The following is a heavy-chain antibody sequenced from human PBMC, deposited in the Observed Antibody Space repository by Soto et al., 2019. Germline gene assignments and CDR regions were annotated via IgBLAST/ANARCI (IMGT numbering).Heavy chain of an antibody. CDR2: IIPMFGST. J-gene: IGHJ6*04. V-gene: IGHV1-69*01. CDR1: GGTLTSTLSNYA. D-gene: IGHD3-22*01. Sequence: QVRLVQSGAEVRKPGSSVKVSCRASGGTLTSTLSNYAISWVRQAPGQGLEWMGGIIPMFGSTNYAQKFQGRGTFTADESTTTDYMELSSLRSDDTAVYYWARGAKYSLISGFFFEDQYYSGMDVWGKGTTVTVSS. CDR3: ARGAKYSLISGFFFEDQYYSGMDV.